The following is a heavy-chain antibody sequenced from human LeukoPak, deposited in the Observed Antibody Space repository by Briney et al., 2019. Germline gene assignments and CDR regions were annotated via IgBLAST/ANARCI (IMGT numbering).Heavy chain of an antibody. CDR1: GFTFSTYE. CDR3: AELGITMIGGV. V-gene: IGHV3-48*03. Sequence: GGSLRLSCAASGFTFSTYEMNWVRQAPGKGLEWVSYISSSGTMIYYADSVKGRFTISRDNAKNSLYLQMNSLRAEDTAVYYCAELGITMIGGVWGKGTTVTISS. D-gene: IGHD3-10*02. J-gene: IGHJ6*04. CDR2: ISSSGTMI.